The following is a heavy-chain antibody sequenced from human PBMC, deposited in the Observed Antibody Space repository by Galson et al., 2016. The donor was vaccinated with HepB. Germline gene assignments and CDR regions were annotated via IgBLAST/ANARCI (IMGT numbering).Heavy chain of an antibody. CDR2: LASDGST. D-gene: IGHD2-15*01. Sequence: SLRLSCAASAFTFRSHAMTWVRQAPGKGLEWVSSLASDGSTYYADSVKGRFTISRDNSKNTPYLQLNSLGAEDTAVYYCAKECRGGSCYPPETEGWGQGTLVTVST. CDR1: AFTFRSHA. CDR3: AKECRGGSCYPPETEG. J-gene: IGHJ4*02. V-gene: IGHV3-23*01.